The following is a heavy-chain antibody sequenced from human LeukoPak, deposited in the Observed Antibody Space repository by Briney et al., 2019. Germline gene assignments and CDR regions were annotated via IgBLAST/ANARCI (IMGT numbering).Heavy chain of an antibody. V-gene: IGHV1-69*02. D-gene: IGHD3-22*01. J-gene: IGHJ4*02. CDR3: ARGGTMIVHSTTYFDY. CDR2: IIPILGIA. CDR1: GGTFSSYT. Sequence: ASVKVSCKASGGTFSSYTISWVRQAPGQGLEWMGRIIPILGIANYAQKFQGRVTITADKSTSTAYMELSSLRSEDTAVYYCARGGTMIVHSTTYFDYWGQGTRVTVSS.